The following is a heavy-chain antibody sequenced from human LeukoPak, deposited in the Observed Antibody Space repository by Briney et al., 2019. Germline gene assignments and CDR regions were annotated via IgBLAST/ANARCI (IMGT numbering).Heavy chain of an antibody. CDR3: ARGDWLLSYYFDY. CDR1: GVSISSSNSY. Sequence: SGTLSLTCTVSGVSISSSNSYWGWIRQPPGKGLEWIGSIYYSGNTYYNASLKSQVSISIDTSKNQFSLKLSSVTAADTAVYYCARGDWLLSYYFDYWGQGTLVTVSS. D-gene: IGHD3-9*01. J-gene: IGHJ4*02. V-gene: IGHV4-39*07. CDR2: IYYSGNT.